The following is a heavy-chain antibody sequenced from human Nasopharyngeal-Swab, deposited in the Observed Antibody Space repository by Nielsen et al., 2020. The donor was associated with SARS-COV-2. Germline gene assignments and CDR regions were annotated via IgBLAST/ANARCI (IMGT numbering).Heavy chain of an antibody. J-gene: IGHJ4*02. CDR3: ARTNTERPNFDS. CDR1: GGSISGSTYY. Sequence: SETLSLTCTVSGGSISGSTYYWGWVRQPSGKGLEWIANIYYTGNTYYSPSLKSRVTISVDTSRSQFSLTLSSMTAADRAVYYCARTNTERPNFDSWGQGLLVTVSS. D-gene: IGHD2-8*01. CDR2: IYYTGNT. V-gene: IGHV4-39*01.